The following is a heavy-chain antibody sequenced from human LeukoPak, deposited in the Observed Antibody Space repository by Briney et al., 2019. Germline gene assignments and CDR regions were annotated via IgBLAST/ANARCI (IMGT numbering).Heavy chain of an antibody. D-gene: IGHD6-6*01. CDR1: GFTFKNYA. CDR3: AKSGTYSSSSGYIDS. Sequence: GRSLRLSCAASGFTFKNYAMHWVRQAPGKALEWFSGISWNSGNVDYADSVKGRFTLSRDNAKNSLYLQMSSLRAEDTALYYCAKSGTYSSSSGYIDSWGQGTLVTVSS. J-gene: IGHJ4*02. V-gene: IGHV3-9*01. CDR2: ISWNSGNV.